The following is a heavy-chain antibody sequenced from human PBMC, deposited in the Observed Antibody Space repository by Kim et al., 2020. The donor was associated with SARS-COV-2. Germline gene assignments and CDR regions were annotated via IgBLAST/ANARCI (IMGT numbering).Heavy chain of an antibody. Sequence: ASVKVSCKASGYTFTGYYIHWVRRAPGQGLEWMGWINPHSGGTIYAQKFQGRVTMTRDTSINTAYMELSRLRSDDTAVYFCARSNYGYQDYWGQGTLVTV. CDR2: INPHSGGT. D-gene: IGHD4-17*01. CDR1: GYTFTGYY. V-gene: IGHV1-2*02. CDR3: ARSNYGYQDY. J-gene: IGHJ4*02.